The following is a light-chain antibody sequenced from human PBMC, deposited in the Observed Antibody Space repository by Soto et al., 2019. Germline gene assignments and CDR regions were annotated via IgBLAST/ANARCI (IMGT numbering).Light chain of an antibody. J-gene: IGLJ2*01. CDR1: SSNVGTYDL. Sequence: QSALTQPASVSASPGQSITISCTGTSSNVGTYDLVSWYQHHPDKAPKLITYEGTKRPSGISSRFSGSKSGNTASLTISGLQAEDDADYYCCSFAVGAALVFGGGTKVTAL. CDR3: CSFAVGAALV. V-gene: IGLV2-23*01. CDR2: EGT.